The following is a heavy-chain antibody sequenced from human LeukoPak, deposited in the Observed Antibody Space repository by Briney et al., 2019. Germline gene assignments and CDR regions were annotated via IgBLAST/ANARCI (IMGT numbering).Heavy chain of an antibody. D-gene: IGHD4-17*01. V-gene: IGHV3-7*01. J-gene: IGHJ4*02. CDR1: GFIFSSYW. CDR2: IKEDGSEK. CDR3: AREHDYGDYVDY. Sequence: GGSLRLSCAACGFIFSSYWMSWVRQAPGKGLEWVANIKEDGSEKKYVDSVKGRFTISRDNAKNSVYLQMNSLRAEDTAVYYCAREHDYGDYVDYWGQGTLVTVSS.